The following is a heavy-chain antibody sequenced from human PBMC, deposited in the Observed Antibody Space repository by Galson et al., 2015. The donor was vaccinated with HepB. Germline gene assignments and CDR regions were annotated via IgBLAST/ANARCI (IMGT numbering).Heavy chain of an antibody. D-gene: IGHD3-3*01. CDR3: TRHVDYDFWSGYED. Sequence: SLRLSCAASGFTFSGSAMHWVRQASGKGLEWVGRIRSKANSYATAYAASVKGRFTISRDDSKNTAYLQMNSLRTEDTAVYYCTRHVDYDFWSGYEDWGQGTLVTVSS. CDR2: IRSKANSYAT. V-gene: IGHV3-73*01. J-gene: IGHJ4*02. CDR1: GFTFSGSA.